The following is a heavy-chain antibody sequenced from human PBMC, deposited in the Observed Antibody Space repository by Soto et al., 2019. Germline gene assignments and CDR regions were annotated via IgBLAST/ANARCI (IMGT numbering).Heavy chain of an antibody. CDR3: ARGAATMEYYNYYGVDV. D-gene: IGHD6-25*01. J-gene: IGHJ6*02. V-gene: IGHV4-34*01. Sequence: SETLSLTCAVYGWSFSGYYWSWIRQPPGKGLEWLGEINHGGSTSYNPSLKSRVTISIDTAKNQFSLRLNSVTAADTAVYYCARGAATMEYYNYYGVDVWGQGTTVTVSS. CDR2: INHGGST. CDR1: GWSFSGYY.